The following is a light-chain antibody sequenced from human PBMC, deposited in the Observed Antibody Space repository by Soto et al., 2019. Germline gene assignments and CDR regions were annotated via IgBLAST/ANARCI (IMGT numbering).Light chain of an antibody. J-gene: IGKJ5*01. CDR2: ATS. CDR3: QQYYSYSS. V-gene: IGKV1-8*01. Sequence: AIRLTQSPSSFSASTGDRVTITCRASQGISNSLAWYQQKPGKAPNLLIYATSTLQSGVPSRFSGSGSGTDFTLTISCLQSEDFATYYCQQYYSYSSFSQGTRLEI. CDR1: QGISNS.